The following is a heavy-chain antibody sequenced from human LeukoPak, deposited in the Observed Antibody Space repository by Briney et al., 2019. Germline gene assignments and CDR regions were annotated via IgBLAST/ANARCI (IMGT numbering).Heavy chain of an antibody. D-gene: IGHD6-19*01. CDR3: ANDFGGGEWLVYSFDY. CDR2: ISWDGGST. V-gene: IGHV3-43D*03. J-gene: IGHJ4*02. CDR1: GFTFDDYT. Sequence: GGSLTLSCAASGFTFDDYTMHWVRQPPGKGLEWVCLISWDGGSTYYADSVKRGFTISRDNSKNSLYLQMNSLRAEATAFYYWANDFGGGEWLVYSFDYWGQGTLVTVSS.